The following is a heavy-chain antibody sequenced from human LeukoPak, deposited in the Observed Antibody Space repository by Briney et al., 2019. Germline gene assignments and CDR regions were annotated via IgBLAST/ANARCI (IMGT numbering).Heavy chain of an antibody. D-gene: IGHD3-10*01. CDR3: ATDWALRGVPTFFDP. V-gene: IGHV3-23*01. CDR2: QSGSGHNT. CDR1: GFTIENHV. J-gene: IGHJ5*02. Sequence: TGGSLRLSCEASGFTIENHVMTWVRQAPGKGPEWVASQSGSGHNTYYSESVRGRFAISRDNSKNTVFLQMNSLRVEDTAIYYCATDWALRGVPTFFDPWGQGTVVSVSS.